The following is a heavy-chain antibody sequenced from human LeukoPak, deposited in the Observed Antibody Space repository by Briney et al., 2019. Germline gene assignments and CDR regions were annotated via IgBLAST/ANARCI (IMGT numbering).Heavy chain of an antibody. V-gene: IGHV3-33*06. CDR3: AKSWVGAVDY. Sequence: GGSLRLSCAASGFTFSSYGVHWVRQAPGKGLEWVAVIWYDGSNKYYADSVKGRFTISRDNSKNTLYLQMNSLRAEDTAVYYCAKSWVGAVDYWGQGTLVTVSS. J-gene: IGHJ4*02. CDR2: IWYDGSNK. D-gene: IGHD1-26*01. CDR1: GFTFSSYG.